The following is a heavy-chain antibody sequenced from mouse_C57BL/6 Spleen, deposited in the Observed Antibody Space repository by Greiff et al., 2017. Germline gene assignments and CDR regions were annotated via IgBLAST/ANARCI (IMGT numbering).Heavy chain of an antibody. J-gene: IGHJ1*03. V-gene: IGHV7-1*01. CDR3: AMDGIYDGYSGYFDV. CDR2: SRNKANDYTT. CDR1: GFTFSDFY. D-gene: IGHD2-3*01. Sequence: EVQLVESGGGLVQSGRSLRLSCATSGFTFSDFYMEWVRQAPGKGLEWIAASRNKANDYTTEYSASGKGRFIVSRDTSQSILYLQMNALRAEDTSIDYCAMDGIYDGYSGYFDVWGTGTTVTVSS.